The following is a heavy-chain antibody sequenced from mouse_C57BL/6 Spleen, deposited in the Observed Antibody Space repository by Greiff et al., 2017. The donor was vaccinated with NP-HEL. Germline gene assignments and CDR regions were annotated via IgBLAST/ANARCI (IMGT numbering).Heavy chain of an antibody. CDR3: ARHAEGYCDY. CDR1: GFTFSSYG. Sequence: EVQLVESGGDLVKPGGSLKLSCAASGFTFSSYGLSWVRQTPDKRLEWVATISSGGSYTYYPDSVKGRFTISRDNAKNTLYLQMSRLKSEDTAMYYCARHAEGYCDYWGQGTTLTVSS. CDR2: ISSGGSYT. J-gene: IGHJ2*01. V-gene: IGHV5-6*01.